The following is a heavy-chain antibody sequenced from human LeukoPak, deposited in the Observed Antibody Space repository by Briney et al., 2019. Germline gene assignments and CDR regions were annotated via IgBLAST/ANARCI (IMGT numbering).Heavy chain of an antibody. J-gene: IGHJ4*02. CDR2: IYYSGST. Sequence: SETLSLTCTVSGGSISSYYWSWIRQPPGKGLEWIGYIYYSGSTNYNPSLKSRVTISVDTSKNQFSLKLSSVTAADTAVYYCARTLRGELDYWGQGTLVTVSS. CDR3: ARTLRGELDY. D-gene: IGHD3-10*01. CDR1: GGSISSYY. V-gene: IGHV4-59*01.